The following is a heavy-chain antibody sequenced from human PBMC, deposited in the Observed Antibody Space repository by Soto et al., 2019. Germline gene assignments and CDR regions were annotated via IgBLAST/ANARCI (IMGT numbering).Heavy chain of an antibody. V-gene: IGHV3-7*04. Sequence: GGSLRLSCAASGFTFSSYWMSWVRQAPGKGLEWVANIKQDGSEKYYVDSVKGRFTISRDNAKNSLYLQMNSLRAEDTAVYYCARVLVGATVPYYFDYGGQGTLVTVAS. J-gene: IGHJ4*02. CDR1: GFTFSSYW. CDR3: ARVLVGATVPYYFDY. D-gene: IGHD1-26*01. CDR2: IKQDGSEK.